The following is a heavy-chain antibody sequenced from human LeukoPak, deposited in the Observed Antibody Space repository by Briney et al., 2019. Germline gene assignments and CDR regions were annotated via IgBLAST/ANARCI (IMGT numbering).Heavy chain of an antibody. CDR2: ISYDGSNK. V-gene: IGHV3-30-3*01. Sequence: GGSLRLSCAASGFTFDDYAMHWVRQAPGKGLEWVAVISYDGSNKYYADSVKGRFTISRDNSKNTLYLQMNSLRAEDTAVYYCASRIAVAGWGQGTLVTVSS. J-gene: IGHJ4*02. CDR3: ASRIAVAG. CDR1: GFTFDDYA. D-gene: IGHD6-19*01.